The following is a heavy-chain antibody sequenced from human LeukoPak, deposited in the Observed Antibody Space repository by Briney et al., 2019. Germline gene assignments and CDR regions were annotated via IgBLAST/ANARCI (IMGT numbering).Heavy chain of an antibody. J-gene: IGHJ4*02. V-gene: IGHV3-7*01. CDR3: AAWTDRGYNF. CDR2: INPEGGQT. Sequence: GGSLRLSCAASGFTFTSSCMNWVLQAPGKGLQWVGNINPEGGQTRFADSVMGRFTMSKDNAKNTLYLKMNNLRVEDTAVFSCAAWTDRGYNFWGQRTVVSVSS. CDR1: GFTFTSSC. D-gene: IGHD5-24*01.